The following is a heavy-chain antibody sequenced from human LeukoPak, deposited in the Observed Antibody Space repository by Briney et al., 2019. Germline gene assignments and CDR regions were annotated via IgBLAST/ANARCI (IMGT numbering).Heavy chain of an antibody. CDR2: ISAYNDNT. D-gene: IGHD5-12*01. Sequence: ASVKVSCKASGYSFSSYGITWVRQAPGQGLEWMGWISAYNDNTKYAQKFQDRVITTRDTSTSTAYMELTRLTSDDTAVYYCARVRLPIVGTIGWFDLWGRGTPVTVSS. V-gene: IGHV1-18*01. CDR1: GYSFSSYG. CDR3: ARVRLPIVGTIGWFDL. J-gene: IGHJ5*02.